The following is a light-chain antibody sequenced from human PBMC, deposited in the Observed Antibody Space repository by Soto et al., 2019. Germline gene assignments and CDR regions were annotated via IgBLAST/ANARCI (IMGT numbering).Light chain of an antibody. V-gene: IGKV3-11*01. CDR3: QQRFSWPPLT. CDR2: DAS. Sequence: EIVLTQSPATLSLSLGERATLSCRASQSVNIYLAWFQQKPGQAPRLLIYDASNRATGVPARFSGSGSGTGFTLTISSLEPEDFAIYYCQQRFSWPPLTFGGGTKVDIK. CDR1: QSVNIY. J-gene: IGKJ4*01.